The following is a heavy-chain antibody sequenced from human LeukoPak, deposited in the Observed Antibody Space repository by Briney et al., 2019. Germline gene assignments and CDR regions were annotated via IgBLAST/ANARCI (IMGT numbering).Heavy chain of an antibody. CDR3: ARIVYDSSGYPYYYYGMDV. CDR2: ISAYNGNT. J-gene: IGHJ6*02. CDR1: GYTFTSYG. D-gene: IGHD3-22*01. V-gene: IGHV1-18*01. Sequence: GASVKVSCKASGYTFTSYGISWVRQAPGQGLEWMGWISAYNGNTNYAQKLQGGVTMTTDTSTSTAYMELRSLRSDDTAVYYCARIVYDSSGYPYYYYGMDVWGQGTTVTVSS.